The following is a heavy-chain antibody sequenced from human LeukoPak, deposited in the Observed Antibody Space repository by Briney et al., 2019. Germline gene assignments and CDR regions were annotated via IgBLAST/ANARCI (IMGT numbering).Heavy chain of an antibody. D-gene: IGHD3-9*01. V-gene: IGHV1-18*01. CDR1: GYTFSNYG. J-gene: IGHJ4*02. Sequence: GASVKVSCKASGYTFSNYGISWVRQAPGQGLEWMGWISAYNGNTNYAQKLQGRVTMTTDTSTSTAYMELSRLRSADTAVYYCARSPHILTGENFDYWGQGTLVTVSS. CDR3: ARSPHILTGENFDY. CDR2: ISAYNGNT.